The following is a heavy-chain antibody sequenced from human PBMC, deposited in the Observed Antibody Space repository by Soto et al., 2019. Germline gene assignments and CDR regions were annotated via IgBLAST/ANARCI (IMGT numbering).Heavy chain of an antibody. CDR2: ITSDGSDE. CDR3: AAHGSGTSFYFDY. J-gene: IGHJ4*02. CDR1: GFRFSKYA. Sequence: QVQLVESGGGVVQPGRSLRLSCAASGFRFSKYAMHWVRQAPAKGLEWVAVITSDGSDEFYADSVKGRFTISRDNSKNTLYLQMNSLRAEDTAVYYCAAHGSGTSFYFDYWGQGTLVTVSS. D-gene: IGHD3-10*01. V-gene: IGHV3-30-3*01.